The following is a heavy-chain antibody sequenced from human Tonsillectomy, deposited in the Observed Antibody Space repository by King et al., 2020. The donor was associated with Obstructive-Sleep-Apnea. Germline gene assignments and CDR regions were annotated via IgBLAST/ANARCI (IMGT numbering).Heavy chain of an antibody. Sequence: QLQESGPGLVKPSETLSLTCTVSGGSISSYHWSWIRQPPGKGLEWIGHMYYSGSTNYNPSLKSRVTISVDTSKNQFSVRLSSVTAADTAVYYCASMYSGSQFDYWGQGTLVTVSS. D-gene: IGHD1-26*01. CDR2: MYYSGST. V-gene: IGHV4-59*08. CDR1: GGSISSYH. CDR3: ASMYSGSQFDY. J-gene: IGHJ4*02.